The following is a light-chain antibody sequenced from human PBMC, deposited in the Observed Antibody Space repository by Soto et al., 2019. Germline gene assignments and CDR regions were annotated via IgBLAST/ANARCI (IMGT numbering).Light chain of an antibody. J-gene: IGLJ1*01. CDR1: INDVGGYSY. CDR2: EVN. V-gene: IGLV2-14*03. CDR3: SSYTSGSTLYV. Sequence: QSALTQPASVSGSPGQSITISCTGTINDVGGYSYVSWYQQHPGKAPKLMIYEVNNRPSGVSNRFSGSKSGNTASLTISGLQAEDEAVYHCSSYTSGSTLYVFGSGTKLTVL.